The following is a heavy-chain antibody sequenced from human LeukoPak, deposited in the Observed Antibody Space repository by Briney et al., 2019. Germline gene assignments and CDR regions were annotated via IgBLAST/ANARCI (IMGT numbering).Heavy chain of an antibody. CDR3: AKSPLAYCSGASCHLYFDY. D-gene: IGHD2-15*01. CDR2: ISDSGGST. Sequence: GGSLRLSCAASGFTFSSFAMSWVRQAPGKGLEWVSGISDSGGSTYYPDSGKGRFTISRDNSKNTLYLQMNSLRAEDTAVYFCAKSPLAYCSGASCHLYFDYWGQGTLVTVSS. V-gene: IGHV3-23*01. J-gene: IGHJ4*02. CDR1: GFTFSSFA.